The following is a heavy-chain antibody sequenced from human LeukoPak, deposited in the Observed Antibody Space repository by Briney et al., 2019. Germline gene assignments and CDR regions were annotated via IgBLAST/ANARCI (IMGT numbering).Heavy chain of an antibody. Sequence: PSETLSLTCTVSGGSVRRGNYYWTWIRQPAGSGLEWIGRIYTSGTTDYNPSLRARVTISVDASRNQFSLNLSSVTAADTAVYYCASHGADTAMVGYWGQGTLVTVSS. CDR1: GGSVRRGNYY. V-gene: IGHV4-61*02. CDR3: ASHGADTAMVGY. CDR2: IYTSGTT. D-gene: IGHD5-18*01. J-gene: IGHJ4*02.